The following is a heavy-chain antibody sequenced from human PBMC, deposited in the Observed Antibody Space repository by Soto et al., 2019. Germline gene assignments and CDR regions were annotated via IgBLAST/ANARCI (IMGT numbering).Heavy chain of an antibody. Sequence: QVQLVESGGGVVQPGRSLRLSCAASGFTFSSYGMHWVRQAPGKGLEWVAVIWYDGSNKYYADSVKGRFTISGDNSKNTLYLQMNSLRAEDTAVYYCARVLPHDYYDSSGLFDYWGQGTLVTVSS. J-gene: IGHJ4*02. V-gene: IGHV3-33*01. CDR1: GFTFSSYG. CDR3: ARVLPHDYYDSSGLFDY. CDR2: IWYDGSNK. D-gene: IGHD3-22*01.